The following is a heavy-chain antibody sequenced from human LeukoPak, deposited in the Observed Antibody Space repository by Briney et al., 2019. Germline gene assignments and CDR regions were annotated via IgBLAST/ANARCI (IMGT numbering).Heavy chain of an antibody. D-gene: IGHD3-10*01. V-gene: IGHV1-2*02. J-gene: IGHJ5*02. CDR3: ARKKGPPMVRGVITNNWFDP. CDR1: GYTFTGYY. CDR2: INPNSGGT. Sequence: WASVKVSCKASGYTFTGYYMHWVRQAPGQGLEWMGWINPNSGGTNYAQKFQGRVTMTRDTSISTAYMELSRLRSDDTAVYYCARKKGPPMVRGVITNNWFDPWGQGTLVTVSS.